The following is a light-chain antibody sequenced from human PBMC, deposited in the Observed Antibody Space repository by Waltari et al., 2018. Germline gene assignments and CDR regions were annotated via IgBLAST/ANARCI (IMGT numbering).Light chain of an antibody. V-gene: IGKV1-39*01. CDR3: QQTYSNFRT. CDR1: QRVSGY. CDR2: AAS. J-gene: IGKJ1*01. Sequence: DIHITQSPSSLPAAVGDSVTIPCRTSQRVSGYLNGYQQKPEQAPKLLIYAASSLQSGVPSRFSGSGFGTDFTLTINGLQPEDVAVYYCQQTYSNFRTFGQGTKVDVK.